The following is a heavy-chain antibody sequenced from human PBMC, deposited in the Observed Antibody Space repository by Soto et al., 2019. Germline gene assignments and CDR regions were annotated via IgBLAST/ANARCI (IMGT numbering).Heavy chain of an antibody. CDR3: ASGGSSGWTDAFDI. Sequence: GGSLRLSCAASGFTFDDYGMSWVRQAPGKGLEWVSGINWNGGSTGYPDSVKGRFTISRDNAKNSLYLQMNSLRAEDTALYHCASGGSSGWTDAFDIWGQGTMVTVSS. CDR1: GFTFDDYG. J-gene: IGHJ3*02. V-gene: IGHV3-20*01. CDR2: INWNGGST. D-gene: IGHD6-19*01.